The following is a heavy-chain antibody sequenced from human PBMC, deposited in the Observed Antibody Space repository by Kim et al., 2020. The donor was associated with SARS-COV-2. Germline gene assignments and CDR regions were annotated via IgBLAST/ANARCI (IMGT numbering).Heavy chain of an antibody. CDR2: IWYDGSNK. CDR3: ARGHFCSGGSCYSGYFQH. CDR1: GFTFSSYG. Sequence: GGSLRLSCAASGFTFSSYGMHWVRQAPGKGLEWVAVIWYDGSNKYYADSVKGRFTISRDNSKNTLYLQMNSLRAEDTAVYYCARGHFCSGGSCYSGYFQHWGQGTLVTVSS. J-gene: IGHJ1*01. D-gene: IGHD2-15*01. V-gene: IGHV3-33*01.